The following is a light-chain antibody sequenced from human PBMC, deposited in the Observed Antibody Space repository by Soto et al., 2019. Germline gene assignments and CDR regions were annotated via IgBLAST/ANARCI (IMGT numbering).Light chain of an antibody. J-gene: IGKJ1*01. V-gene: IGKV1-5*01. CDR2: AAS. CDR3: QHYNSYSEA. Sequence: LSASVGDRVTITCRASQSISSYLNWYQQKPGKAPKLLIYAASSLQSGVPSRFSGSGSGTEFTLTISSLQPDDFATYYCQHYNSYSEAFGQGTKVDIK. CDR1: QSISSY.